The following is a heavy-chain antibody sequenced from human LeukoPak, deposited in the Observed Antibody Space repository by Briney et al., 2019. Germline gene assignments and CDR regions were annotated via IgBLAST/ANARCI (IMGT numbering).Heavy chain of an antibody. CDR2: VSSGSRYI. CDR3: ARLMWDGSGTYYSYAMDV. D-gene: IGHD3-10*01. Sequence: GGSLRLSCAASGFTYSTYSINWVREARGKGLEGVSSVSSGSRYIYYADSVKGRFTISRDNAKNSLYLQMNSLRAEDTPVYYCARLMWDGSGTYYSYAMDVWGQGTTVTVSS. J-gene: IGHJ6*02. CDR1: GFTYSTYS. V-gene: IGHV3-21*01.